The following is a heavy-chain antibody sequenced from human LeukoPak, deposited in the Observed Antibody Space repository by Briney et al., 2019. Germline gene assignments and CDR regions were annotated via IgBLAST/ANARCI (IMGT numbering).Heavy chain of an antibody. V-gene: IGHV4-39*07. CDR1: GGSISSSSYY. D-gene: IGHD3-10*01. CDR2: IYYSGST. J-gene: IGHJ2*01. Sequence: SETLSLTCTVSGGSISSSSYYWGWIRQPPGKGLEWIGSIYYSGSTYYNPSLKSRVTISVDTSKNQVSLKLSSVTAADTAVYYCARLTMVRGVIYGTDWYFDLWGRGTLVTVSS. CDR3: ARLTMVRGVIYGTDWYFDL.